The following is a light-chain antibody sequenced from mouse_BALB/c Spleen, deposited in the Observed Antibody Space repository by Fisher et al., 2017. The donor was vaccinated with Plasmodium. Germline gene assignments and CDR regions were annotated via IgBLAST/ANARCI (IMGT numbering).Light chain of an antibody. CDR3: SQSTHVPWT. CDR2: KVS. V-gene: IGKV1-110*01. J-gene: IGKJ1*01. Sequence: DIVITQSTLSLPVSLGDQASISCSSSQSLVYSNGDTYLHWYLQKPGQSPKLLIYKVSNRFSGVPDRFSGSGSGTDFKLKISRVEAEDLGVYVCSQSTHVPWTFGGGTKLEIK. CDR1: QSLVYSNGDTY.